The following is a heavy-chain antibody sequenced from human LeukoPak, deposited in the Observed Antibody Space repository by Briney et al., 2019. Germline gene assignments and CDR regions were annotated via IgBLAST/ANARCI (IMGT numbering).Heavy chain of an antibody. CDR3: ARCYISSGYCIDAFDI. Sequence: SETLSLTCTVSGYSISSGYYWGWIRQPPGKGLEWIGSIYYSGSTYYNPSLKSRVTISVDTSKNQFSLKLSSVTAADTAAYYCARCYISSGYCIDAFDIWGQGTMVTVSS. D-gene: IGHD3-22*01. J-gene: IGHJ3*02. CDR2: IYYSGST. V-gene: IGHV4-38-2*02. CDR1: GYSISSGYY.